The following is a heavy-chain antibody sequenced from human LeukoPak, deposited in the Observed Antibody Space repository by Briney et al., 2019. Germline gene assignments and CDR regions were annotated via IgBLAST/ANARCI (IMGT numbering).Heavy chain of an antibody. CDR2: IRCDGSNK. V-gene: IGHV3-30*02. CDR3: VTEDY. CDR1: GFTFISYG. J-gene: IGHJ4*02. Sequence: GGSLRLSCAASGFTFISYGMHWVRQAPGKGLEWVAFIRCDGSNKYYADSVKGRFTISRDNSKNTLYLQMNSLRAEDTAVYYCVTEDYWGQGTLVTVSS.